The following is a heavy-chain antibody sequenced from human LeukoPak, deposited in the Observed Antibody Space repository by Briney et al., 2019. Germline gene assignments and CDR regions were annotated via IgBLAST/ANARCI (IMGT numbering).Heavy chain of an antibody. CDR2: IWYDGSNK. D-gene: IGHD3-10*01. CDR1: GFTFSSYA. Sequence: GGSLRLSCAASGFTFSSYAMHWVRQAPGKGLQWVAFIWYDGSNKYYADSVKGRFTISRDNSKNTLYLQINSLRAEDTAVYYCARDRGESYFDYWGQGTLVTVSS. V-gene: IGHV3-33*08. CDR3: ARDRGESYFDY. J-gene: IGHJ4*02.